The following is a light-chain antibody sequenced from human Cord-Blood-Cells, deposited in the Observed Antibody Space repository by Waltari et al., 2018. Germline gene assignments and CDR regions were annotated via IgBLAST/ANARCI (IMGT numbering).Light chain of an antibody. Sequence: EIVMTQSPATLSVSQGERATLSCRARQSVSSNVAWYQQKPGQAPRLLIYGASTRATGIPARFSGSGSGTEVTLTISSLQSEDFAVYYCQQYNNWPYTFGQGTKLEIK. CDR1: QSVSSN. J-gene: IGKJ2*01. CDR2: GAS. CDR3: QQYNNWPYT. V-gene: IGKV3-15*01.